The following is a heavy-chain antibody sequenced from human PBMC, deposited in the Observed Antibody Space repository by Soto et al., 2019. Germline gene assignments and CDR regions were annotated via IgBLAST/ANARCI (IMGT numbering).Heavy chain of an antibody. CDR1: GGSVSSGSYY. CDR2: IYYSGST. CDR3: ARVSYYYDSSGYYSTSLGPGPIDY. Sequence: PSETLSLTCTVSGGSVSSGSYYWSWIRQPPGKGLEWIGYIYYSGSTNYNPSLKSRVTISVDTSKNQFSLKLSSVTAADTAVYYCARVSYYYDSSGYYSTSLGPGPIDYWGQGTLVTVSS. J-gene: IGHJ4*02. D-gene: IGHD3-22*01. V-gene: IGHV4-61*01.